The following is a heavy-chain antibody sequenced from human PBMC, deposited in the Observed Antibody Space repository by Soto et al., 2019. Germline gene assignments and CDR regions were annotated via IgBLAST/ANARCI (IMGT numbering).Heavy chain of an antibody. Sequence: QVQLVQSGAEVKKPGASVKVSCKASGYTFTSYDINWVRQATGQGLEWMGWMNPNSGNTGNAQKFQGRVTMTRKNSVSTAYMGLSSLRSEDTAVYYCARAQYYYDSSGSLNWFDPWGQGTLVTVSS. D-gene: IGHD3-22*01. J-gene: IGHJ5*02. V-gene: IGHV1-8*01. CDR3: ARAQYYYDSSGSLNWFDP. CDR1: GYTFTSYD. CDR2: MNPNSGNT.